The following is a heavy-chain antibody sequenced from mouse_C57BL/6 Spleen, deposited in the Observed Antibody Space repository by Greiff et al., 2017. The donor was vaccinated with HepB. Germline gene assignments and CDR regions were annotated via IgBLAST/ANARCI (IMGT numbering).Heavy chain of an antibody. Sequence: QVQLQQPGAELVKPGASVKMSCKASGYTFTSYWITWVKQRPGQGLEWIGDLYPGSGSTNYNEKFKSKATLTVDTSSSTAYMQLSSLTSEDSAVYYCARVDSNYGYYAMDYWGQGTSVTVSS. D-gene: IGHD2-5*01. V-gene: IGHV1-55*01. CDR3: ARVDSNYGYYAMDY. CDR1: GYTFTSYW. CDR2: LYPGSGST. J-gene: IGHJ4*01.